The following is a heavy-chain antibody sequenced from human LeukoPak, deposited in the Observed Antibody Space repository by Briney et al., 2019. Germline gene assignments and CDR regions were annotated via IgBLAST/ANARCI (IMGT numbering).Heavy chain of an antibody. J-gene: IGHJ6*03. D-gene: IGHD3-16*01. CDR3: ARRRGGGGTYYYYYYMDV. CDR2: IYYSGST. CDR1: GGSISSSSYY. Sequence: SETLSLTCTVSGGSISSSSYYWAWIRQPPGKGLEWIGSIYYSGSTYNNPSLQSRVTISVDTSKNQFSLKLSSVTAADTAVYYCARRRGGGGTYYYYYYMDVWGKGTTVTISS. V-gene: IGHV4-39*07.